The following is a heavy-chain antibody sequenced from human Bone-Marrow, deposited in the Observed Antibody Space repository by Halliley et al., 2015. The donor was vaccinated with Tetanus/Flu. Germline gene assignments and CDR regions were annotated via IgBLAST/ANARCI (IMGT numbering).Heavy chain of an antibody. V-gene: IGHV4-34*01. J-gene: IGHJ3*02. D-gene: IGHD3-3*01. CDR2: TNHSGSP. Sequence: GETNHSGSPNCNPPLKGRVPISVDTSKNHFSLKVGSVPAADTAVYYCAKNSRPYDIEALDIWGQGTMVPVSS. CDR3: AKNSRPYDIEALDI.